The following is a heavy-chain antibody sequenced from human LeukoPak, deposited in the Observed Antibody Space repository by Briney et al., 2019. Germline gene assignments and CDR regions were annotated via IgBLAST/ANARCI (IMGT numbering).Heavy chain of an antibody. J-gene: IGHJ3*02. CDR2: IRHDGSNK. D-gene: IGHD6-13*01. CDR1: GFAFSSYG. V-gene: IGHV3-30*02. CDR3: ARERYSSRLQGAFDI. Sequence: GGSLRLSCAASGFAFSSYGMHWVRQAPGKGLEWVAFIRHDGSNKYYADSVKGRFTISRDNSKNTLYLQMNSLRAEDTAVYYCARERYSSRLQGAFDIWGQGTMVTVSS.